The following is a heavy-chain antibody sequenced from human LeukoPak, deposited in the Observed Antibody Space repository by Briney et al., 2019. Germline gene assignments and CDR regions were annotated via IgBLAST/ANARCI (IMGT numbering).Heavy chain of an antibody. D-gene: IGHD3-22*01. CDR1: GFTFSNAW. J-gene: IGHJ4*02. Sequence: GGSLRLSCAASGFTFSNAWMSWVRQAPGKGLEWVGRIKSKTDGGTTDYAAPVKGRFTISRDDSKNTLYLQMNNLKTEDTAVYYCTTYTTYYYDSSGYRFDYWGQGTLVTVSS. CDR3: TTYTTYYYDSSGYRFDY. V-gene: IGHV3-15*01. CDR2: IKSKTDGGTT.